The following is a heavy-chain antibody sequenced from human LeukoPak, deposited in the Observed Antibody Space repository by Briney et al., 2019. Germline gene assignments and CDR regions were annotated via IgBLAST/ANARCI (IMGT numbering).Heavy chain of an antibody. CDR1: GGSISSSNW. V-gene: IGHV4-4*02. D-gene: IGHD3-10*01. J-gene: IGHJ4*02. CDR3: ARVQGYYYGSGTIDY. CDR2: IYHSGST. Sequence: SETLSLTCAVSGGSISSSNWWSWVRPPPGKGLAWIGEIYHSGSTNYNPSLKSRVTISVDKSKNQFSLKLSSVTAADTAVYYCARVQGYYYGSGTIDYWGQGTLVTVSS.